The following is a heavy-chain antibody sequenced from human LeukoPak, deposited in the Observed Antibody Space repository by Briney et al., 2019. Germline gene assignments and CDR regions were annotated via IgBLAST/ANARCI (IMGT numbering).Heavy chain of an antibody. CDR1: GFTFNSYS. V-gene: IGHV3-7*01. CDR3: ARDSLYSSPTSDY. J-gene: IGHJ4*02. D-gene: IGHD6-13*01. Sequence: GGSLRLSCAASGFTFNSYSMNWVRQAPGKGLEWVANIKQDGSEKYYVDSVKGRFTISRDNAKNSLYLQMNSLRAEDTAVYYCARDSLYSSPTSDYWGQGTLVTVSS. CDR2: IKQDGSEK.